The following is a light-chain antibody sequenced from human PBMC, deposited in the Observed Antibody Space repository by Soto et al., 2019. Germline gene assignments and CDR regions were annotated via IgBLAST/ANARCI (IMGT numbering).Light chain of an antibody. Sequence: DIVLTQSPDSLAVALGETATINCKASQTVLYSSNNKNYIAWYQQRPGQPPKVLIYWASTRDSWVPDRFSGSGSGTDFTLTISSLQAEDAALYYCHQYYSTPNTFGQGTKLEIK. V-gene: IGKV4-1*01. CDR1: QTVLYSSNNKNY. CDR3: HQYYSTPNT. CDR2: WAS. J-gene: IGKJ2*01.